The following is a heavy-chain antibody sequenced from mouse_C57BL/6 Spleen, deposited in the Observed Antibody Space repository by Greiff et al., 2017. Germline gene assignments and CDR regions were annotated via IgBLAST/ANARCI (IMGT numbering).Heavy chain of an antibody. Sequence: EVHLVESGGGLVKPGGSLKLSCAASGFTFSSYAMSWVRQTPEKRLEWVATISDGGSYTYYPDNVKGRFTISRDNAKNNLYLQMSHLKSEDTAMYYCARDYSISRGYYAMDYWGQGTSVTVSS. D-gene: IGHD2-5*01. CDR1: GFTFSSYA. CDR2: ISDGGSYT. V-gene: IGHV5-4*01. CDR3: ARDYSISRGYYAMDY. J-gene: IGHJ4*01.